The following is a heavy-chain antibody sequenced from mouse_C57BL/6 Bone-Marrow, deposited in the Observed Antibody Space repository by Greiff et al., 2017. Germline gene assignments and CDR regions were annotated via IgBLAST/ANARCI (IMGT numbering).Heavy chain of an antibody. V-gene: IGHV1-81*01. Sequence: QVQLKESGAELARPGASVKLPCKASGYTFTSYGISWVKQRTGQGLEWIGEIYPRSGNTYYNEKFKGKATLTADKSSSTAYMELRSLTSEDSAVYFCARIYYGVLNYFDYWGQGTTLTVSS. CDR2: IYPRSGNT. CDR1: GYTFTSYG. CDR3: ARIYYGVLNYFDY. J-gene: IGHJ2*01. D-gene: IGHD2-1*01.